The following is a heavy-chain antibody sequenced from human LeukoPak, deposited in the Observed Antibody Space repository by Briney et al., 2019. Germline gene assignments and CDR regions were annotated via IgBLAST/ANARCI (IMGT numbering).Heavy chain of an antibody. CDR2: IFPGDSDT. Sequence: GESLKISCEGSGYSFSSHWIGWVRQMPGKGLEWMGLIFPGDSDTIYNPSFRGQVTISADKSITTAYLQWSSLKASDTAMYYCATSESQTKFDYWGQGTLVTASS. CDR1: GYSFSSHW. CDR3: ATSESQTKFDY. D-gene: IGHD1/OR15-1a*01. J-gene: IGHJ4*02. V-gene: IGHV5-51*01.